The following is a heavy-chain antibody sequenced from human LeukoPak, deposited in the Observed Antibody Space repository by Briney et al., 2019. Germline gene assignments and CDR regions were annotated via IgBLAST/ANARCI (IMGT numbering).Heavy chain of an antibody. J-gene: IGHJ6*03. CDR3: ARAYSETYGLGYYYMDV. CDR2: ISSSGSTI. D-gene: IGHD1-26*01. CDR1: GFTFSSYE. V-gene: IGHV3-48*03. Sequence: GGSLRLSCAASGFTFSSYEMNWVRQAPGKGLEWVSYISSSGSTIYYADSVKGRFTTSRDNAKNSLYLQMNSLRAEDTAVYYCARAYSETYGLGYYYMDVWGKGTTVTISS.